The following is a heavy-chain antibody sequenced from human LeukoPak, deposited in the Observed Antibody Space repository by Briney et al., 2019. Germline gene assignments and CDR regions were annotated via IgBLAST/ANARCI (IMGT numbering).Heavy chain of an antibody. Sequence: GGSLRLSCAASGFTFDDYTMHWVRQAPEKGLEWVSLISWDGGSTYYADSVKGRFTISRDNSKNSLYLQMNSLRTEDTALYYCAKDTHSGWAFDYWGQGTLVTVSS. CDR1: GFTFDDYT. CDR3: AKDTHSGWAFDY. CDR2: ISWDGGST. D-gene: IGHD6-19*01. J-gene: IGHJ4*02. V-gene: IGHV3-43*01.